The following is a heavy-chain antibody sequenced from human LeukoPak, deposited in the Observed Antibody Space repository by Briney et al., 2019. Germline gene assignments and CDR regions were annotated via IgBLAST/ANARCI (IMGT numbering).Heavy chain of an antibody. D-gene: IGHD3-3*01. CDR1: GFTFSSYA. CDR3: ARPHPRTVFGVFDYYYDMDV. V-gene: IGHV3-30-3*01. J-gene: IGHJ6*02. CDR2: ISYDGSNK. Sequence: PGGSLRLSCAASGFTFSSYAMHWVRQAPGKGLEWVAVISYDGSNKYYADSVKGRFTISRDNSKNTLYLQMNSLRAEDTAVYYCARPHPRTVFGVFDYYYDMDVWGQGTTVTVSS.